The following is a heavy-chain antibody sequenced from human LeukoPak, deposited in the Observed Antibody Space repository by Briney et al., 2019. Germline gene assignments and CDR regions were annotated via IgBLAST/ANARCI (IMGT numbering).Heavy chain of an antibody. V-gene: IGHV4-39*01. CDR1: GGSISSSSYY. D-gene: IGHD4-17*01. Sequence: SETLSLTCTVSGGSISSSSYYWGWIRQPPGKGLEWIGSIYYSGTTYSNPSLKSRVTISVDTSKNQFSLKLTSVTAADTAVYYCARLEMMDYGDYDNFDYWGQGTLVTVSS. CDR3: ARLEMMDYGDYDNFDY. J-gene: IGHJ4*02. CDR2: IYYSGTT.